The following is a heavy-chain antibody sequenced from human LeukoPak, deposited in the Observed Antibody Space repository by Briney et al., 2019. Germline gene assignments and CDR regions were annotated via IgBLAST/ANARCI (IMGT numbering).Heavy chain of an antibody. Sequence: SVKVSCKASGGTFSSYAISWVRQAPGQEFEWMGGIIPIFGTANYAQKFQGRVTITADESTSTAYMELSSLRSEDTAVYYCARVNGDYHFDYWGQGTLVTVSS. V-gene: IGHV1-69*13. J-gene: IGHJ4*02. CDR3: ARVNGDYHFDY. CDR2: IIPIFGTA. D-gene: IGHD4-17*01. CDR1: GGTFSSYA.